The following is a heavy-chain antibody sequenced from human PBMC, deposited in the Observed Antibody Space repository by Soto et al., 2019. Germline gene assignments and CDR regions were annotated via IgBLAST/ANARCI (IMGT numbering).Heavy chain of an antibody. D-gene: IGHD3-22*01. V-gene: IGHV3-30*04. CDR1: KFTFASYV. Sequence: QVQLVESGGGVVQPERSQRLSCTASKFTFASYVMHWVRQAPGEGLEWVALISFDGTNNYYADSVKGRFIISRDNSKNTMYLQMNRLRPEDTAVYYCAREMIPMIMGGMSAMDVWGQGTTVTVS. CDR2: ISFDGTNN. CDR3: AREMIPMIMGGMSAMDV. J-gene: IGHJ6*02.